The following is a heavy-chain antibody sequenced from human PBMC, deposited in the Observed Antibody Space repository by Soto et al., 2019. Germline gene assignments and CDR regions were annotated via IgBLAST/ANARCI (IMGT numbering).Heavy chain of an antibody. Sequence: ASVKVSCKASGYTFTGYYMHWVRQAPGQGLEWMGWINPNSGGTNYAQKFQGWVTMTRDTSISTAYMELSRLRSDGTAVYYCARSHGGKPTYFDYWGQGTLVTVSS. CDR3: ARSHGGKPTYFDY. V-gene: IGHV1-2*04. CDR2: INPNSGGT. CDR1: GYTFTGYY. J-gene: IGHJ4*02. D-gene: IGHD2-15*01.